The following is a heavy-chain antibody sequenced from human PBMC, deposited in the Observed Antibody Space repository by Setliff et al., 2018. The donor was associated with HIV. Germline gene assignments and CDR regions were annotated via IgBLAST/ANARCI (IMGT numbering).Heavy chain of an antibody. V-gene: IGHV4-61*02. CDR1: GGSISSGSHY. CDR2: IYTSGRT. CDR3: ARHYNVNYYVRKDFDY. D-gene: IGHD1-26*01. Sequence: SETLSLTCTVSGGSISSGSHYWSWIRQPAGKGLEWIGLIYTSGRTNYNPSLKSRVTISVDRSKNQFSLNLSSVTAADTALYYCARHYNVNYYVRKDFDYWGQGTLVTVSS. J-gene: IGHJ4*02.